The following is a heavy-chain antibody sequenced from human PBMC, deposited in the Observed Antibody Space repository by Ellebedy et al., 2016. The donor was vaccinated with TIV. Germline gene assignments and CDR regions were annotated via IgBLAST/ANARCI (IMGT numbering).Heavy chain of an antibody. V-gene: IGHV4-59*12. CDR2: IYYSGST. J-gene: IGHJ6*03. CDR3: ARGLGYSSSWYQDYYYYYMDV. Sequence: SETLSLXXTVSGGSISSYYWSWIRQPPGKGLEWIGYIYYSGSTNYNPSLKSRVTISVDTSKNQFSLKLSSVTAADTAVYYCARGLGYSSSWYQDYYYYYMDVWGKGTTVTVSS. CDR1: GGSISSYY. D-gene: IGHD6-13*01.